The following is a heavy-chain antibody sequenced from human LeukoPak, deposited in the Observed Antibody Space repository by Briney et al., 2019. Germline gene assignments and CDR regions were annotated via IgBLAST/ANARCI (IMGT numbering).Heavy chain of an antibody. J-gene: IGHJ4*02. CDR3: GRGDYSSSLYLDH. D-gene: IGHD6-13*01. CDR2: ISTSGSTI. Sequence: PGGSLTLSCTVSGYNLSSYEMRCVRQAPGKGLEWISYISTSGSTIYYGDSVEGRFTISRDNAKNSLYLQMNSLRAEDTAVYYCGRGDYSSSLYLDHWGQGTLVTVSS. V-gene: IGHV3-48*03. CDR1: GYNLSSYE.